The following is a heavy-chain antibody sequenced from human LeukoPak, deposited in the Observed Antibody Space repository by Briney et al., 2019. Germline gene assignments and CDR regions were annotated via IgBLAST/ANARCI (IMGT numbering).Heavy chain of an antibody. Sequence: ASVKVSCKASGGTFSSYAISWVRQATGQGLEWMGWMNPNSGNTGYAQKFQGRVTMTRNTSISTAYMELSSLRSEDTAVYYCAVSSGWYDAFLGYWGQGTLVTVSS. CDR1: GGTFSSYA. V-gene: IGHV1-8*02. D-gene: IGHD6-19*01. J-gene: IGHJ4*02. CDR3: AVSSGWYDAFLGY. CDR2: MNPNSGNT.